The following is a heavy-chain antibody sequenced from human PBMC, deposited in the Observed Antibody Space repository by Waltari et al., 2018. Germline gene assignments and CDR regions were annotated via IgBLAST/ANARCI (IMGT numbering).Heavy chain of an antibody. Sequence: EVQLVESGGGLVQPGGSLRLSCAASGFTFSSYSMNWVRQAPGKGLEWVSYISSSSSTIYYADSVKGRFTISRDNAKNSLYLQMNSLRAEDTAVYYCARDRAPYGDYDDWDSGFDPWGQGTLVTVSS. CDR2: ISSSSSTI. D-gene: IGHD4-17*01. CDR3: ARDRAPYGDYDDWDSGFDP. J-gene: IGHJ5*02. V-gene: IGHV3-48*04. CDR1: GFTFSSYS.